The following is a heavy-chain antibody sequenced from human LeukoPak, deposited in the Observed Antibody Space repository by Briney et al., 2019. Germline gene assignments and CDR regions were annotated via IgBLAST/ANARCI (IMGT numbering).Heavy chain of an antibody. V-gene: IGHV4-39*07. CDR1: GGSISSSSYY. CDR2: IYYSGST. J-gene: IGHJ3*02. D-gene: IGHD3-10*01. Sequence: SETLSLTCTVSGGSISSSSYYWGWIRQPPGKGLEWIGSIYYSGSTYYNPSLKSRVTISVDTSKNQFSLKLSSVTAADTAVYYCARDSITMVRGVIDDAFDIWGQGTMVTVSS. CDR3: ARDSITMVRGVIDDAFDI.